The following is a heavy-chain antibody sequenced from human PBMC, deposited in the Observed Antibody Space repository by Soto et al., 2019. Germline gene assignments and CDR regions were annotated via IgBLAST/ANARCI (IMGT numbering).Heavy chain of an antibody. D-gene: IGHD4-17*01. CDR1: GFTFSSYG. CDR2: IWYDGSNK. J-gene: IGHJ4*02. CDR3: ARDLTTVTTLATDY. V-gene: IGHV3-33*01. Sequence: ESGGGVVQPGRSLRLSCAASGFTFSSYGMHWVRQAPGKGLEWVAVIWYDGSNKYYADSVKGRFTISRDNSKNTLYLQMNSLRAEDTAVYYCARDLTTVTTLATDYWGQGTLVTVSS.